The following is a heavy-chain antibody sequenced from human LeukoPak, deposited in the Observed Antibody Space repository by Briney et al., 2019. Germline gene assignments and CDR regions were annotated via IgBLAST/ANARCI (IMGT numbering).Heavy chain of an antibody. CDR1: GYPFIDHD. CDR2: MNSNSGNT. CDR3: ARSTMIVDFVAFDI. J-gene: IGHJ3*02. Sequence: ASVKVSCKGYGYPFIDHDIDWVRQAAGQGLEWMGWMNSNSGNTGYAQKFQGRVTFTRDTSISTAYMELYSLTSDDTAVYYCARSTMIVDFVAFDIWGQGTMVTVSS. V-gene: IGHV1-8*03. D-gene: IGHD3-22*01.